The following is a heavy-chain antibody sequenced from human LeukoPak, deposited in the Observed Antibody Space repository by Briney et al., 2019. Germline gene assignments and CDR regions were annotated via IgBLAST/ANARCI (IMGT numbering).Heavy chain of an antibody. CDR1: GGSISGYY. CDR3: ARGVYGGYFDQ. V-gene: IGHV4-59*01. Sequence: SETLSLTCIVSGGSISGYYWGWIRQPPGKGLEWIGYIEYSGRTEYKPSLQSRLTISVDTSKNQFSLKVNSVTAADTAVYYCARGVYGGYFDQWGQGALVTVSS. J-gene: IGHJ4*02. D-gene: IGHD4/OR15-4a*01. CDR2: IEYSGRT.